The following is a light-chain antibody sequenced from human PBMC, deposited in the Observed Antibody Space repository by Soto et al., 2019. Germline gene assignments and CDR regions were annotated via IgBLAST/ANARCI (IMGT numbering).Light chain of an antibody. Sequence: IVMTQSPATLSVSPGERATLSCRASQSVDDNLAWYQQKPGQAPRLLIYGASTRATGIPARFSGSGSGTEFTLTISGLQSEDFATYYCQQANSFPITFGQGTRLEIK. J-gene: IGKJ5*01. CDR3: QQANSFPIT. CDR1: QSVDDN. CDR2: GAS. V-gene: IGKV3-15*01.